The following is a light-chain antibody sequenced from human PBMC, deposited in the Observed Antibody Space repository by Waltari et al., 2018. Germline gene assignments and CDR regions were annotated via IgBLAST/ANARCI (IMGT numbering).Light chain of an antibody. CDR2: DVS. J-gene: IGLJ1*01. CDR3: SSYTSIIPPFL. CDR1: SRDLGGYSF. V-gene: IGLV2-14*01. Sequence: QSALTQPASVSGSPGQSITISCTRSSRDLGGYSFVSWYQQHPGKAPKPMIYDVSHRPSVVSNRFSGSKSGNTASLTISGLQPEDEADYYCSSYTSIIPPFLFGTGTKVTVL.